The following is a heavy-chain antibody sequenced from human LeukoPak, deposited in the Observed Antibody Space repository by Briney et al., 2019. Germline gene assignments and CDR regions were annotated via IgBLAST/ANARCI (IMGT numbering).Heavy chain of an antibody. V-gene: IGHV3-43*02. Sequence: GGSLRLSCAASGFISDHYAMHWVRQAPGKGLEWVSLISGDGGGTFYTNSVKGRFTIFRDNRKNSLYMQMNSLRTEDTALYYCAKESDAFDLWGQGTMVTVSS. CDR2: ISGDGGGT. CDR3: AKESDAFDL. J-gene: IGHJ3*01. CDR1: GFISDHYA.